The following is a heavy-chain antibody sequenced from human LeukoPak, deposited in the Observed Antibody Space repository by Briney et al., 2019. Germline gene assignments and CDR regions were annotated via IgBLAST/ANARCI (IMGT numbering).Heavy chain of an antibody. Sequence: GGSLRLSCAVSGFTFSDYYMSWIRQAPGKGLEWVSNIRTSAEGANYAYYADSVKGRVTISRDDAKNTLYLHMNSLRDDDTAVYYCASDQRYAFDYWGQGILVTVSS. V-gene: IGHV3-11*05. D-gene: IGHD3-9*01. J-gene: IGHJ4*02. CDR3: ASDQRYAFDY. CDR2: IRTSAEGANYA. CDR1: GFTFSDYY.